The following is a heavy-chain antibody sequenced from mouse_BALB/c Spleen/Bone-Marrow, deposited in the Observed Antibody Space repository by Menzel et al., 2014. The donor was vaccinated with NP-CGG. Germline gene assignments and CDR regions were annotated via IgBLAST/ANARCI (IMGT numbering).Heavy chain of an antibody. D-gene: IGHD2-4*01. Sequence: EVKLVESGPGLVKPSQFLSLTCTVTGYSITSDYAWNWIRQFPGNKLEWMGYISYSGSTSYNPSLKSRISIARDTSKNQFFPQLNSVTTEDTATYYCARYDYDVGYFDYWGQGTTLTVSS. J-gene: IGHJ2*01. V-gene: IGHV3-2*02. CDR2: ISYSGST. CDR1: GYSITSDYA. CDR3: ARYDYDVGYFDY.